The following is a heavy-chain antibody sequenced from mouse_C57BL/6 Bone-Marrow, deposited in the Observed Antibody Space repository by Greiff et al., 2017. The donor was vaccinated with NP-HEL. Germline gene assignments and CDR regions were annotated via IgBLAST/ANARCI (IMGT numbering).Heavy chain of an antibody. Sequence: QVQLKQPGAELVMPGASVKLSCKASGYTFTSYWMHWVKQRPGQGLEWIGEIDPSDSYTNYNQKFKGKSTLTVDKSSSTAYMQLSSLTSEDSAVYYCAGGSNWDYWGQGTTLTVSS. V-gene: IGHV1-69*01. D-gene: IGHD2-5*01. CDR2: IDPSDSYT. CDR1: GYTFTSYW. J-gene: IGHJ2*01. CDR3: AGGSNWDY.